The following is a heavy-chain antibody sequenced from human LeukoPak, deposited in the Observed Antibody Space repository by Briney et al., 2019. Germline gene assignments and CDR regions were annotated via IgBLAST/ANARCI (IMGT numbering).Heavy chain of an antibody. Sequence: ASVKVSCKASGYTFTGYYMHWVRQAPGQGLEWMGWINPNSGGTNYAQKFQGWVTMTRDTSISTAYMELSRLRSDDTAVYYCARDPCSGGSCYNWFDPWGQGTLVTVSS. V-gene: IGHV1-2*04. CDR1: GYTFTGYY. D-gene: IGHD2-15*01. CDR3: ARDPCSGGSCYNWFDP. CDR2: INPNSGGT. J-gene: IGHJ5*02.